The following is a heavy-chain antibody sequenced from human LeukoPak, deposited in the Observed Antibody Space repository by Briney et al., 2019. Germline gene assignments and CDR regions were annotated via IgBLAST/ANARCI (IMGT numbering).Heavy chain of an antibody. CDR1: GGSFSAYY. D-gene: IGHD3-10*01. J-gene: IGHJ5*02. V-gene: IGHV4-34*01. CDR2: INHSGST. Sequence: SETLSLTCAVYGGSFSAYYWSWIRQPPGKGLEWIGEINHSGSTNYNPSLKSRVTISVDTSKNQFSLKLSSVTAADTAVYYCARRRITMVRGVGRKPYNWFDPWGQGTLVTVSS. CDR3: ARRRITMVRGVGRKPYNWFDP.